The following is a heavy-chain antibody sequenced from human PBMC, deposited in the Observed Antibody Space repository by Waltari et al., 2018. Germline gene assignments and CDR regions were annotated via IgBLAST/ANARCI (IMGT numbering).Heavy chain of an antibody. D-gene: IGHD4-17*01. CDR3: ATENGDYDDWFDP. CDR2: ISSSSSYI. Sequence: EVQLVESGGGLVKPGGSLRLSCAASGFTFSSYSMNWVRQAPGKGLEWVSSISSSSSYIYYADSVKGRFTISRDNAKNSLYLQMNSLRAEDTAVYYCATENGDYDDWFDPWGQGTLVTVSS. V-gene: IGHV3-21*01. CDR1: GFTFSSYS. J-gene: IGHJ5*02.